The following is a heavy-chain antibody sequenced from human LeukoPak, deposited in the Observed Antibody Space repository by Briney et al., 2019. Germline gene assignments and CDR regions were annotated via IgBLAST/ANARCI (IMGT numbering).Heavy chain of an antibody. CDR2: IKSKTDGGTT. D-gene: IGHD3-22*01. CDR3: TTDWRYYYDSSGYYPLGC. CDR1: GFTFSNAW. V-gene: IGHV3-15*01. J-gene: IGHJ4*02. Sequence: GGSLRLFCAASGFTFSNAWMSWVRQAPGKGLEWVGRIKSKTDGGTTDYAAPVKGRFTISRDDSKNTLYLQMNSLKTEDTAVYYCTTDWRYYYDSSGYYPLGCWGQGTLVTVSS.